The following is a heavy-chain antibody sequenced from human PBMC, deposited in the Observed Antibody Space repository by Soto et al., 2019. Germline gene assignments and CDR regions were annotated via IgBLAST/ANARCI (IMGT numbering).Heavy chain of an antibody. V-gene: IGHV1-2*02. Sequence: ASVKVSCKTAGYIFTDYYTHWVRQAPGQGLEWMGWINPNSGGTNYAQKLQGRVTMTTDTSTSTAYMELRSLRSDDTAVYYCASITYYYDSSGPRYDAFDIWGQGTMVTVSS. CDR3: ASITYYYDSSGPRYDAFDI. D-gene: IGHD3-22*01. J-gene: IGHJ3*02. CDR1: GYIFTDYY. CDR2: INPNSGGT.